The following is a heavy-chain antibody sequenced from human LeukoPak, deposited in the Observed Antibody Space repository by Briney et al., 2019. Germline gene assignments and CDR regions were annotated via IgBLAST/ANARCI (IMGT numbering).Heavy chain of an antibody. CDR3: AKDSRTTYDSSWLYYFDS. Sequence: GGSLRLSCAASRFTVSTNYMSWVRQAPGKGLEWVSAISGSGESTYNADSVKGRFTISRDNSKNTLYLQMNRLRAEDTAVYYCAKDSRTTYDSSWLYYFDSWGQGTLVTVSS. V-gene: IGHV3-23*01. J-gene: IGHJ4*02. CDR1: RFTVSTNY. D-gene: IGHD6-13*01. CDR2: ISGSGEST.